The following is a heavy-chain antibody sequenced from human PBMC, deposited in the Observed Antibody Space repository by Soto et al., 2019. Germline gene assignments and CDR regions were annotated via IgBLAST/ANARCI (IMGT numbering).Heavy chain of an antibody. CDR2: IYYSGST. D-gene: IGHD3-10*01. CDR1: GGSISSGDYY. Sequence: QVQLQESGPGLVKPSQTLSLTCTVSGGSISSGDYYWSWIRQPPGKGLEWIGYIYYSGSTYYNPSLKRRVTXLVXTXTNQFSLKLSSVTAADTAVYYCARASITMIRPIIDYWGQGTLVTVSS. CDR3: ARASITMIRPIIDY. V-gene: IGHV4-30-4*01. J-gene: IGHJ4*02.